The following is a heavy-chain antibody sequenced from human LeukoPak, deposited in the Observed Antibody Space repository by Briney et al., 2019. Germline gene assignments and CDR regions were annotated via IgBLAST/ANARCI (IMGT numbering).Heavy chain of an antibody. CDR1: GFTFRSYS. Sequence: GGSLGLSCAASGFTFRSYSMNWVRQAPGKGLEWVSAIDPSSTYIYYADSVKGRFTISRDNAENSLYLQMNSLRVEDTAVYYCARAPTVLVGYCSSSSCQADYWGQGTLVTVSS. CDR2: IDPSSTYI. J-gene: IGHJ4*02. D-gene: IGHD2-2*01. V-gene: IGHV3-21*01. CDR3: ARAPTVLVGYCSSSSCQADY.